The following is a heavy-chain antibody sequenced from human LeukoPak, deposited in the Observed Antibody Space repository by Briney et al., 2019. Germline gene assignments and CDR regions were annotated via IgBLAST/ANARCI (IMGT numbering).Heavy chain of an antibody. V-gene: IGHV3-30*18. CDR2: ISYDGSNK. CDR1: GFTFSSYG. CDR3: AKDHSSYSSSWRDGMDV. Sequence: QPGRSLRLSCAASGFTFSSYGMHWVRQAPGKGLEWVAVISYDGSNKYYADSVKGRFTISRDNSKNTLYLQMNSLRAEDTAVYYCAKDHSSYSSSWRDGMDVWGQGTTVTVSS. D-gene: IGHD6-13*01. J-gene: IGHJ6*02.